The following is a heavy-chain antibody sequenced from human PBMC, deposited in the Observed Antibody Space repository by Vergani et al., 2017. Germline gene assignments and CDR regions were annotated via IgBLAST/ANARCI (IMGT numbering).Heavy chain of an antibody. V-gene: IGHV4-30-4*08. CDR1: GGSISSGDYY. Sequence: QVQLQESGPGLVKPSQTLSLTCTVSGGSISSGDYYWSWIRQPPGKGLEWIGYIYYSGSTYYNQSLKSRVNIYLETSKNQFSLKLSSVTAADTAVYYCARVGVVRGVSYYYYYYGMDVWGQGTTVTVSS. J-gene: IGHJ6*02. D-gene: IGHD3-10*01. CDR2: IYYSGST. CDR3: ARVGVVRGVSYYYYYYGMDV.